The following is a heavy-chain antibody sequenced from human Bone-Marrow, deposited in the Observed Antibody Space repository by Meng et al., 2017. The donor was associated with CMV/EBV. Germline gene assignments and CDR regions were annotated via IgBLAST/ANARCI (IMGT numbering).Heavy chain of an antibody. V-gene: IGHV1-46*01. CDR3: ARDGIAAANYYYGMDF. CDR1: GYTFTSYY. CDR2: INPSGGST. Sequence: ASVKVSCKASGYTFTSYYMHWVRQAPGQGLEWMGIINPSGGSTSYAQKFQGRVTMTRDTSTSTVYMELSSLRSEDTAVYYCARDGIAAANYYYGMDFWGQGTTVTVSS. D-gene: IGHD6-13*01. J-gene: IGHJ6*02.